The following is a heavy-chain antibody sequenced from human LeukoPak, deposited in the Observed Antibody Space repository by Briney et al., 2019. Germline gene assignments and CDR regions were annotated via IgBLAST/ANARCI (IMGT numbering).Heavy chain of an antibody. CDR2: INPHSGGT. CDR3: ASYFEGAGGYNWNDRDY. Sequence: GASVKVSCKASGYTFTGYYMHWVRQAPGQGLEWMGWINPHSGGTNYAQKFQGRVTMTRDTSISTAYMELSRLRSDDTAVYYCASYFEGAGGYNWNDRDYWGQGTLVTVSS. CDR1: GYTFTGYY. J-gene: IGHJ4*02. D-gene: IGHD1-20*01. V-gene: IGHV1-2*02.